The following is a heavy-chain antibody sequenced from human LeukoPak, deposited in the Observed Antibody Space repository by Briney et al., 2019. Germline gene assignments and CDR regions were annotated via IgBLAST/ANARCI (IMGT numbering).Heavy chain of an antibody. J-gene: IGHJ4*02. CDR2: ISYDGSNQ. V-gene: IGHV3-30*03. D-gene: IGHD3-10*01. Sequence: PGRSLRLSCAVSGFTFSSYGMHWVRQAPGKGLEWVAVISYDGSNQYYADSVKGRFTISRDNAKNTLYLQMNSLRAEDTAVYYCARDLGARYYGWGRGVDYWGQGTLVTVSS. CDR3: ARDLGARYYGWGRGVDY. CDR1: GFTFSSYG.